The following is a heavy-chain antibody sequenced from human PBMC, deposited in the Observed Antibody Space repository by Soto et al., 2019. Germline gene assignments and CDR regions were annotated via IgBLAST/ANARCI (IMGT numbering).Heavy chain of an antibody. Sequence: ASVKVSCKASGGTFSSYAISWVRQAPGQGLEWMGGIIPIFGTANYAQKFQGRVTITADESTSTAYMELSSLRSEDTAVYYCARGPIQLWLRDYYYGMDVWGQGTTVTVSS. CDR2: IIPIFGTA. CDR3: ARGPIQLWLRDYYYGMDV. J-gene: IGHJ6*02. V-gene: IGHV1-69*13. CDR1: GGTFSSYA. D-gene: IGHD5-18*01.